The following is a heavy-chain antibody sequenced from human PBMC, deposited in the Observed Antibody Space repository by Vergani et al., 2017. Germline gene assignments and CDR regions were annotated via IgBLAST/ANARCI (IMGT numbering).Heavy chain of an antibody. CDR1: GFTFSSYG. CDR3: AKATLIPYGSGNYYYYMDV. Sequence: QVQLVESGGGVVQPGRSLRLSCAASGFTFSSYGMHWVRQAPGKGLEWVAVISYDGSNKYYADSVKGRFTISRDNSKNTLYLQMNSLRAEDTAVYYCAKATLIPYGSGNYYYYMDVWGKGTTVTVSS. J-gene: IGHJ6*03. V-gene: IGHV3-30*18. CDR2: ISYDGSNK. D-gene: IGHD3-10*01.